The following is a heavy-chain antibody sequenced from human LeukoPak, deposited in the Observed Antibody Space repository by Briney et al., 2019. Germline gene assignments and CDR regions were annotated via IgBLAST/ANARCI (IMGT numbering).Heavy chain of an antibody. CDR2: INPNSGGT. CDR3: ARDFIRGANYYYMDV. CDR1: GYTFTGYY. Sequence: ASVKVSCKASGYTFTGYYMHWVRQAPGQGLEWMGWINPNSGGTNYAQKFQGRVTMTRDTSISTAYMELSRLRSDDTAVYYCARDFIRGANYYYMDVWGKGTTVTISS. V-gene: IGHV1-2*02. D-gene: IGHD3-10*01. J-gene: IGHJ6*03.